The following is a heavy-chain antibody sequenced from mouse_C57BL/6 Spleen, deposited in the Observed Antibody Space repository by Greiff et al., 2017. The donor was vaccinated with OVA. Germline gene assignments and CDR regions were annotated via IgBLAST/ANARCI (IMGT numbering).Heavy chain of an antibody. Sequence: EVQLQQSGPELVTPGASVKISCKASGYSFTDYNMNWVKQSYGKSLEWIGVINPNYGTTSYNQKFKGKATLTVAQSSSTAYMQLNSLTSEDSAVYYCARRYYSNYAMDYWGQGTSVTVSS. D-gene: IGHD2-5*01. V-gene: IGHV1-39*01. CDR1: GYSFTDYN. J-gene: IGHJ4*01. CDR2: INPNYGTT. CDR3: ARRYYSNYAMDY.